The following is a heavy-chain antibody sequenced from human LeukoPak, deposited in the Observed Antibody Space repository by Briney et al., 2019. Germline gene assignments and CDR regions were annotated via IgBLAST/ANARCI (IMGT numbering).Heavy chain of an antibody. CDR1: GYTFTIYG. V-gene: IGHV1-18*01. J-gene: IGHJ6*02. Sequence: ASVTVSCKASGYTFTIYGISWVRQAPGQGLEWMGWISAYNGNTNYAQKLQGRVTMTTDTSTSTAYMELRSLRSDDTAVYYCARDPPRIVVVVAATNYYGMDVWGQGTTVTVSS. D-gene: IGHD2-15*01. CDR3: ARDPPRIVVVVAATNYYGMDV. CDR2: ISAYNGNT.